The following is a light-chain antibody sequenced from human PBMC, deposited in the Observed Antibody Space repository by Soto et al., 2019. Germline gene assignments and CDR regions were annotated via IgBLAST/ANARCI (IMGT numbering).Light chain of an antibody. CDR2: QDT. Sequence: PPSVSVSPGQTASITCSGDKLGDKYACWYQQKPGQSPVLVIYQDTKRPSGIPERFSGSNSGNTATLTISGTQAMDEADYYCQAWDRSAVVFGTGTKV. V-gene: IGLV3-1*01. J-gene: IGLJ1*01. CDR1: KLGDKY. CDR3: QAWDRSAVV.